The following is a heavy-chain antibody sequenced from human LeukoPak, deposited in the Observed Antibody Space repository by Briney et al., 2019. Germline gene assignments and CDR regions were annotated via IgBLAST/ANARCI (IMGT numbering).Heavy chain of an antibody. D-gene: IGHD3-16*01. CDR1: GYTFTGYY. J-gene: IGHJ4*02. Sequence: GASVNVSCKASGYTFTGYYICWVREAPGQGLEWMGWIQSNSAGTNYAQKFQGRVTMTRDTSISTAYLELTGLRSGDTAVYYCARDSGDYDFDSWGQGTLVTVSS. CDR3: ARDSGDYDFDS. V-gene: IGHV1-2*02. CDR2: IQSNSAGT.